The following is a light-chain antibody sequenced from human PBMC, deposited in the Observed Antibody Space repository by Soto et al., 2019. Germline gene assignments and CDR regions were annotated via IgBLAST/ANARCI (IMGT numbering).Light chain of an antibody. CDR2: GAS. J-gene: IGKJ1*01. CDR3: QQYGRTSWT. CDR1: QSVSTNF. Sequence: EIVLTQSPGTLSLSPGEGATLSCRASQSVSTNFFAWYQQKPGQAPRLLIYGASTRATGIPDRFSGSGSGTDVTLTLSRLETEDFAVYYCQQYGRTSWTFGRGTKVEIK. V-gene: IGKV3-20*01.